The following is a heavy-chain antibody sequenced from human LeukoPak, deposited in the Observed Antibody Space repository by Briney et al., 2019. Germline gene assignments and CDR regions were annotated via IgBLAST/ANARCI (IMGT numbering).Heavy chain of an antibody. Sequence: SETLSLTCAVYVGSFSGYYWSWIRQPPGKGLEWIGEINHSGSTNYNPSLKSRVTISVDTSKNQFSLKLSSVTAADTAVYYCARGPPYSSGWYGAYWGQGTLVTVSS. J-gene: IGHJ4*02. CDR3: ARGPPYSSGWYGAY. CDR2: INHSGST. V-gene: IGHV4-34*01. D-gene: IGHD6-19*01. CDR1: VGSFSGYY.